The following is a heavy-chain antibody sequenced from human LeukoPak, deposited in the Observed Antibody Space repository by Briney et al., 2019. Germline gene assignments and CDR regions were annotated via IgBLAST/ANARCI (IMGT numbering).Heavy chain of an antibody. Sequence: SETLSLTCTVSGGSISSYYWSWIRQPPGKGLEWIGYIYYSGSTNYNPSLKSRVTISVDTSKNQFSLKLSSVTAADTAVYYCARGPAGIAAYGTDVWGQGTTVTVSS. CDR2: IYYSGST. CDR1: GGSISSYY. V-gene: IGHV4-59*01. J-gene: IGHJ6*02. D-gene: IGHD6-13*01. CDR3: ARGPAGIAAYGTDV.